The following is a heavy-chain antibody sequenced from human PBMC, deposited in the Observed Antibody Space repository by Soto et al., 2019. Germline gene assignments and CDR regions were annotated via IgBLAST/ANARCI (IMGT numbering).Heavy chain of an antibody. V-gene: IGHV3-23*01. CDR1: GFTFSSYA. Sequence: GGSLRLSCAASGFTFSSYAMSWVRQAPGKGLEWVSAISGSGGSTYYADSVKGRFTISRDNSKNTLYLQMNSLRAEDTAVYYCAKKLSCSSTSCYAYYYYMDVWGKGTTVTVSS. D-gene: IGHD2-2*01. CDR2: ISGSGGST. J-gene: IGHJ6*03. CDR3: AKKLSCSSTSCYAYYYYMDV.